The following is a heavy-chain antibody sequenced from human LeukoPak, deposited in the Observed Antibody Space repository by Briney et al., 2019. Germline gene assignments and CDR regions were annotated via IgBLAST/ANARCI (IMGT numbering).Heavy chain of an antibody. V-gene: IGHV3-74*01. J-gene: IGHJ4*02. CDR2: INPDGSGT. Sequence: GGSLSLSCAASGFTFSSHWMHWVRQAPGKGLVWVSQINPDGSGTTYADSVKGRLTISRDNAKNTLYLQLNSLRDEDTAVYYCARDLYDFWSGRKYYFDYWGQGTLVAVSS. CDR1: GFTFSSHW. D-gene: IGHD3-3*01. CDR3: ARDLYDFWSGRKYYFDY.